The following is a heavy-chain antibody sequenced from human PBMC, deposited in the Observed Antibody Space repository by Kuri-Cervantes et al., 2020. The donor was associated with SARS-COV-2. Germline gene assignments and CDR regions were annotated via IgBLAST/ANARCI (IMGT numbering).Heavy chain of an antibody. Sequence: GGSLRLSCKGSGYSFTSYWTGWVRQMPGKGLEWMGIIYPGDSDTRYSPSFQGQVTISADKSISTAYLQWSSLKASDTTMYYCATHHWGSLWFAFDIWGQGTMITVSS. CDR2: IYPGDSDT. D-gene: IGHD7-27*01. CDR3: ATHHWGSLWFAFDI. J-gene: IGHJ3*02. CDR1: GYSFTSYW. V-gene: IGHV5-51*01.